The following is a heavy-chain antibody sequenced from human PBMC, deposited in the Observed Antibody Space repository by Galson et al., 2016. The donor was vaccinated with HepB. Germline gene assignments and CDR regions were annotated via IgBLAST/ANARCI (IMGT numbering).Heavy chain of an antibody. D-gene: IGHD6-19*01. V-gene: IGHV3-21*01. J-gene: IGHJ4*02. CDR1: GFTFGNYG. CDR2: ISSSSGYI. Sequence: SLRLSCAASGFTFGNYGFEWVRQAPGKGLEWVSSISSSSGYIYYADSVTGRFTISRDNAKNSVFLHMNSLSAEDTALYYGARFIISSGSLDFWGLGTLVTGSS. CDR3: ARFIISSGSLDF.